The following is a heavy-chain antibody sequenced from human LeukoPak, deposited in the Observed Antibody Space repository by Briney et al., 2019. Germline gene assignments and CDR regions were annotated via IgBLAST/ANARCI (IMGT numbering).Heavy chain of an antibody. CDR3: ARDPGIAAAGDAFDI. Sequence: SVKVSCKASGGTFSSYAITWVRQAPGQGLEWVGGIIPMFGTADYAQKFQGRVTITADESTSTAYMELSSLRSEDTAVYLCARDPGIAAAGDAFDIWGQGTMVTVSS. J-gene: IGHJ3*02. D-gene: IGHD6-13*01. CDR1: GGTFSSYA. CDR2: IIPMFGTA. V-gene: IGHV1-69*13.